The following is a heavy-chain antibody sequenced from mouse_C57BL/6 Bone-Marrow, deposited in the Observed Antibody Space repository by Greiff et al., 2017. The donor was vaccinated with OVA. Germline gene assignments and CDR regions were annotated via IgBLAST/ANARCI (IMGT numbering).Heavy chain of an antibody. J-gene: IGHJ3*01. Sequence: VQLQQSGAELARPGASVKLSCKASGYTFTSYGISWVKQRTGQGLEWIGEIYPRRGNTYNNEKIKGKATLTADKSSSSAYMELLRLTSEASAVYFCAILGRRVAYWGQGTLVTVSA. CDR2: IYPRRGNT. CDR3: AILGRRVAY. V-gene: IGHV1-81*01. D-gene: IGHD4-1*01. CDR1: GYTFTSYG.